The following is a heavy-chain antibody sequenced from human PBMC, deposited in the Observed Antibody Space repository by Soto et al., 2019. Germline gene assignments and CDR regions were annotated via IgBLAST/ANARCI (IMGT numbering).Heavy chain of an antibody. CDR2: IGSRGETYAT. CDR3: TTDPVTMIVVVPSSG. D-gene: IGHD3-22*01. V-gene: IGHV3-73*01. CDR1: GFTFGASA. Sequence: GGSLRLSCTASGFTFGASALQWARQASGKGLEWLGRIGSRGETYATTYAASVKGRFTISRDDSKNTLYLQMNSLKTEDTAVYYCTTDPVTMIVVVPSSGWGQGTLVTAPQ. J-gene: IGHJ4*02.